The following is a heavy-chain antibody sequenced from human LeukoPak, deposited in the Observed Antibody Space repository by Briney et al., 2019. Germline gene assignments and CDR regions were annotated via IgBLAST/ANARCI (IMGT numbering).Heavy chain of an antibody. CDR3: ARDWGVDS. J-gene: IGHJ4*02. V-gene: IGHV3-30*04. D-gene: IGHD3-10*01. Sequence: GGSLRLSCAASGFTFSIYTMVWLRQAPGKGPEWVAVTSYDERNKYYADSVKGRFTISRDNSNSILYLQMDSLRPEDTAMYYCARDWGVDSWGQGTLVTVSS. CDR2: TSYDERNK. CDR1: GFTFSIYT.